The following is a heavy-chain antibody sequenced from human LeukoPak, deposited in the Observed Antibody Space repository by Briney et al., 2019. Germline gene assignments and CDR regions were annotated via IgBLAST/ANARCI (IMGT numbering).Heavy chain of an antibody. CDR3: ASQIDGFGESDYFDY. CDR2: IYYTGST. Sequence: SETLSLTGTVSGGSISSSSYYWRWIRQPPGKGLEWIGCIYYTGSTYYNPSRKSRVTISVDTSKNQFSLKLSSVTAADTAVYYCASQIDGFGESDYFDYWGQGTLVTVSS. J-gene: IGHJ4*02. V-gene: IGHV4-39*01. CDR1: GGSISSSSYY. D-gene: IGHD3-10*01.